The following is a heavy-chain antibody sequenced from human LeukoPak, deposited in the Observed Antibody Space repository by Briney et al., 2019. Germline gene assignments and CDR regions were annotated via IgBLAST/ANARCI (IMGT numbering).Heavy chain of an antibody. CDR2: ISSSSSYI. CDR1: GFTFSSYS. CDR3: ARQKGVTKPYYYYMDV. J-gene: IGHJ6*03. D-gene: IGHD4-17*01. Sequence: GGSLRLSCAASGFTFSSYSMNWVRQAPGKGLEWVSSISSSSSYIYYADSVKGRFTISRDNAKNSLYLQMNSLRAEDTAVYYCARQKGVTKPYYYYMDVWGKGTTVTVSS. V-gene: IGHV3-21*01.